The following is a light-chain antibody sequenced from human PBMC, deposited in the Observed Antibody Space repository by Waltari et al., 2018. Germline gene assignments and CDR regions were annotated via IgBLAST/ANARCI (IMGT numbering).Light chain of an antibody. V-gene: IGKV3-15*01. CDR1: QSVGSN. CDR3: QQYNDWYS. J-gene: IGKJ2*03. Sequence: EKVLTQSPATVSVSPGEGVTLSCRASQSVGSNIAWYQQRPCQAPRLVIYYASTRASGIPARFSGSGSGTEFTLTISGLQSEDCGLYYCQQYNDWYSFGQGTKLEIK. CDR2: YAS.